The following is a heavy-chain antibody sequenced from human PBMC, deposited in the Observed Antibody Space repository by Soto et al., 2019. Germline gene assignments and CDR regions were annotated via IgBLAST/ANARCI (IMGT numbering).Heavy chain of an antibody. CDR1: GDSVTSNVS. J-gene: IGHJ4*02. D-gene: IGHD6-19*01. CDR3: ARDAAVPGESDRFDY. V-gene: IGHV4-4*02. Sequence: SETLSLTCAVSGDSVTSNVSWSWVRQPPGKGLEWIGEAYHNGLTDYNPSLKSRVTMSVDTSKNEFSLKLTSLTAADTAIYYCARDAAVPGESDRFDYWGQGTLVTASS. CDR2: AYHNGLT.